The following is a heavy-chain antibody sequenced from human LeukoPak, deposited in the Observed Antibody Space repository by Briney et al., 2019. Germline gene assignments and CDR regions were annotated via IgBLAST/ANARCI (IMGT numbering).Heavy chain of an antibody. CDR1: GFTFSTYG. J-gene: IGHJ4*02. V-gene: IGHV3-30*18. CDR2: MSYDGGSK. CDR3: AKDWPVSGDHYSPFDY. Sequence: GRSLRLSCAASGFTFSTYGIHWVRQAPGKGLEWVAVMSYDGGSKYYADSVKGRFTISRDSSKNTLHLQMDSLRAEDTAVYYCAKDWPVSGDHYSPFDYWGQGTLVTVSS. D-gene: IGHD4-11*01.